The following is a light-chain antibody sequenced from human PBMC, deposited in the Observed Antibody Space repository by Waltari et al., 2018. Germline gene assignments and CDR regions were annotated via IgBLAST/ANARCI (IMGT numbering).Light chain of an antibody. V-gene: IGKV3-11*01. J-gene: IGKJ3*01. CDR2: SAS. CDR3: QHHSNWPPFT. Sequence: IVLTQSPATLSLSPGERATLSCRASQSVGNYLAWYQQKPGQAPRLLIYSASNRATGIPARFSGIGSGTDFTLTISSLEPEDFAVYYCQHHSNWPPFTFGPGTKVDIK. CDR1: QSVGNY.